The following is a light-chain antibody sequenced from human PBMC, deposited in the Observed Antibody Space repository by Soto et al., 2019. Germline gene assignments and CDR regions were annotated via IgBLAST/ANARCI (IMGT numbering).Light chain of an antibody. CDR3: HKYNSAPLGA. J-gene: IGKJ1*01. V-gene: IGKV1-27*01. CDR1: QGISNH. CDR2: AAS. Sequence: DIEITQSPSSLSASVGDRVTITCRASQGISNHLAWYQQKPGKAPKLLIYAASTLQSGVPSRFSGSRSGTDFTLPISRMQPEDFATYYCHKYNSAPLGAFGHGTKVEIK.